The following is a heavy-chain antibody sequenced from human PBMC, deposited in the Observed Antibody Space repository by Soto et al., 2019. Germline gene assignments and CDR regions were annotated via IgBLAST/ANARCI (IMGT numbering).Heavy chain of an antibody. V-gene: IGHV1-18*01. D-gene: IGHD3-22*01. CDR1: VYMF. Sequence: QVQLMQSGAEVKKPGASVKVSCKTSVYMFISWVRQAPVQVPEWMGWISAYSGKTQYSQNFQDRFTMTTDTSTNTAYMELRSLRSADTAIYYCAVDSSGSTADYYYYCGLDVWGQGTTVTVSS. CDR2: ISAYSGKT. CDR3: AVDSSGSTADYYYYCGLDV. J-gene: IGHJ6*02.